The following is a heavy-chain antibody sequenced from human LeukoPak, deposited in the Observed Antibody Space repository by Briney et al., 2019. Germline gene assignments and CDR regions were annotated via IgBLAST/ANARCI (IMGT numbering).Heavy chain of an antibody. J-gene: IGHJ5*02. Sequence: ASVKVSCKASGYTFRNYAINWVRQAPGQGLEWMGWTNRNTGNPTYAQGFTGRFVFSLDTSVTTAYLQISSLKAEDTAVYYCVRDVGNYDSRGYYLGWFDPWGQGTLVTVFS. CDR1: GYTFRNYA. CDR3: VRDVGNYDSRGYYLGWFDP. V-gene: IGHV7-4-1*02. CDR2: TNRNTGNP. D-gene: IGHD3-22*01.